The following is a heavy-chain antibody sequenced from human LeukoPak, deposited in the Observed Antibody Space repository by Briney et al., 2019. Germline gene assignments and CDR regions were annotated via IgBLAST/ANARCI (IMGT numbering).Heavy chain of an antibody. CDR3: TRPKVFGDYQGAFAI. CDR1: GGSISSTTYY. D-gene: IGHD4-17*01. V-gene: IGHV4-39*01. CDR2: IYKTGST. J-gene: IGHJ3*02. Sequence: SETLSLTCTVSGGSISSTTYYWAWIRQPPGKGLEWIGSIYKTGSTNYSPSLKSRVFISVDTSNNQFSLKLSSVTAADTAVYFCTRPKVFGDYQGAFAIWGQGTMVTVSS.